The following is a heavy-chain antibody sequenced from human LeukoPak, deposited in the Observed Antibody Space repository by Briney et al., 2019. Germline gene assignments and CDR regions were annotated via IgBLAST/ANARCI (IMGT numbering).Heavy chain of an antibody. CDR3: ARDPTVASAGTTDY. CDR1: GGSISSSY. Sequence: NSSETLSLTCTVSGGSISSSYWSWIRQPPGKGLEWIGYMYYSGNTNYNPSLKSRVTISVDTSKNQFSLKLSSVTAEDTAVYYCARDPTVASAGTTDYWGQGTLVTVSS. CDR2: MYYSGNT. V-gene: IGHV4-59*12. D-gene: IGHD6-13*01. J-gene: IGHJ4*02.